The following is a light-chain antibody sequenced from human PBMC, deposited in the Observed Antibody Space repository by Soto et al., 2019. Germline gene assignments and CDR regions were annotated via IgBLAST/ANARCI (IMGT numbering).Light chain of an antibody. V-gene: IGKV3-15*01. Sequence: EIVMTQSPATLSVSPGERATLSCRASQSVSSNLAWYQQKPGQAPRLLIYGASTRATGLPARFSGSGSGTEFTLTISNLQSEDFAVYYCQQYNKWPPTFGGGTKVEIK. J-gene: IGKJ4*01. CDR1: QSVSSN. CDR3: QQYNKWPPT. CDR2: GAS.